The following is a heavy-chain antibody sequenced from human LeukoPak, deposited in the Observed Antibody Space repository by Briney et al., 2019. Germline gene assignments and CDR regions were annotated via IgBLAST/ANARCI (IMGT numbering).Heavy chain of an antibody. D-gene: IGHD6-13*01. Sequence: SETLSLTCTVSGGSISSYYWSWIRQPPGKGLEWIGYIYYSGSTNYNPSLKSRVTISVDTPKNQFSLKLSSVTAADTAVYYCARGGRIAAAGFDYWGQGTLVTVSS. CDR2: IYYSGST. J-gene: IGHJ4*02. CDR3: ARGGRIAAAGFDY. CDR1: GGSISSYY. V-gene: IGHV4-59*01.